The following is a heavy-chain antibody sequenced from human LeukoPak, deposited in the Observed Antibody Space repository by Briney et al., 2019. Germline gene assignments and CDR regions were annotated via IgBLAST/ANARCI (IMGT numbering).Heavy chain of an antibody. D-gene: IGHD3-10*01. CDR3: AREGVGGGAFDI. J-gene: IGHJ3*02. V-gene: IGHV3-15*01. CDR1: GFSFSSAW. Sequence: PGGSLRLSCAASGFSFSSAWMSWVRQAPGKGLEWVGRIKSKTNGGITDYAAPVKGRSTISRDDSKNTLYLQMDSLKTEDTAVYYCAREGVGGGAFDIWGQGTMVTVSA. CDR2: IKSKTNGGIT.